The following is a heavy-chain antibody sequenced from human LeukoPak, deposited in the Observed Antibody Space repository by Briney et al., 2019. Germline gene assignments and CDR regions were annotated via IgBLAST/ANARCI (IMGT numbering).Heavy chain of an antibody. CDR1: GGSISNYY. J-gene: IGHJ4*02. D-gene: IGHD5-18*01. CDR2: IYYSGST. CDR3: ARDRDTAMAHFDY. Sequence: PSETLSLTCTVSGGSISNYYWSWIRQAPGKGLEWIGYIYYSGSTNYNPSFKSRVTISLDMSKNQFSLKLTSVTAAGTAVYYCARDRDTAMAHFDYWGQGTLVTVFS. V-gene: IGHV4-59*01.